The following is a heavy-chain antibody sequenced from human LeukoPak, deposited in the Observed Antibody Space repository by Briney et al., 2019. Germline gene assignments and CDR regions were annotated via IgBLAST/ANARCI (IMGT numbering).Heavy chain of an antibody. J-gene: IGHJ4*02. CDR1: GGSISSYY. CDR3: ARHRPPRGFDY. Sequence: SETLSLTCTVSGGSISSYYWSWIRQPPGKGLEWIGYIYYSGSTNYNPSLKSRATISVDTSKNQFSLKLSSVTAADTAVYYCARHRPPRGFDYWGQGTLVTVSS. V-gene: IGHV4-59*08. CDR2: IYYSGST.